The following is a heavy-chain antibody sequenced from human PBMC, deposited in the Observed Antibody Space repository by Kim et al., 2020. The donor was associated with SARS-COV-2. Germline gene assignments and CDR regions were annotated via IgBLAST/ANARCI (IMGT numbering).Heavy chain of an antibody. D-gene: IGHD3-10*01. J-gene: IGHJ4*02. Sequence: QGRVTMTRDTSTSTVYMELSSLRSEDTAVYYCARESRERITMVRGVPFDYWGQGTLVTVSS. CDR3: ARESRERITMVRGVPFDY. V-gene: IGHV1-46*01.